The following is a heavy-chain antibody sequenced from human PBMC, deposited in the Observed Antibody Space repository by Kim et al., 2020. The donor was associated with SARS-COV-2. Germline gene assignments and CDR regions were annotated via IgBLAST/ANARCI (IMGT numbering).Heavy chain of an antibody. V-gene: IGHV3-30*01. J-gene: IGHJ6*02. CDR3: AREKGIQLWSGFYYGMDV. D-gene: IGHD5-18*01. Sequence: VQGRLTISRDNSKNTRYLQMNSLRAEDTAVYYCAREKGIQLWSGFYYGMDVWGQGTTVTVSS.